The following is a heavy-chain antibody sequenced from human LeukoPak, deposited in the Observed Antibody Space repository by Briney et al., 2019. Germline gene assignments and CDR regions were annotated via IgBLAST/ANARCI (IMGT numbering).Heavy chain of an antibody. V-gene: IGHV3-23*01. CDR2: ISGSGGST. CDR1: GFTFSSYA. Sequence: GGSLRLSCAASGFTFSSYAMSWVRQAPGKGLEWVSAISGSGGSTYYADSVKGRFTISRDNSKNTLYLQMNSLRAEDTAVYHCAKQWLVRGWFDPWGQGTLVTVSS. J-gene: IGHJ5*02. CDR3: AKQWLVRGWFDP. D-gene: IGHD6-19*01.